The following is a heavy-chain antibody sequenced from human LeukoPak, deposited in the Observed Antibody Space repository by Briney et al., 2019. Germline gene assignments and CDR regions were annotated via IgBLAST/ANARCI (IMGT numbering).Heavy chain of an antibody. D-gene: IGHD6-19*01. CDR2: ISRSGSTK. J-gene: IGHJ4*02. Sequence: GGSLRLSCAASGFTFSDYNMRWIRQAPGKGLEWVSSISRSGSTKYYADSVKGRFTISRDNAKNSLYLQMNSLRVEDTAVYYCAREPKQWLVPIDYWGQGTLVTVSS. CDR3: AREPKQWLVPIDY. V-gene: IGHV3-11*04. CDR1: GFTFSDYN.